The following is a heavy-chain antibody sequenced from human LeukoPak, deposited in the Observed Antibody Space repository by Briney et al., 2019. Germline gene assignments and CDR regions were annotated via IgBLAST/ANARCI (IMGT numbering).Heavy chain of an antibody. CDR1: GYTFTSYG. Sequence: ASVKVSCKASGYTFTSYGISWVRQAPGQGLEWMGWISAYNGNTNYAQKLQGGVTMTTDTSTSTAYMELRSLRSDDTAVYYCARALDRDIVVVVAATPGYWGQGTLVTVSS. CDR3: ARALDRDIVVVVAATPGY. J-gene: IGHJ4*02. CDR2: ISAYNGNT. D-gene: IGHD2-15*01. V-gene: IGHV1-18*01.